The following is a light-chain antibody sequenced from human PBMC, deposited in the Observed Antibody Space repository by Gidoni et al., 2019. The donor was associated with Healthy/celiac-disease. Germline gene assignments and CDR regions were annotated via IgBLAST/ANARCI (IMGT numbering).Light chain of an antibody. CDR1: QGISNS. V-gene: IGKV1-NL1*01. CDR2: AAS. J-gene: IGKJ1*01. CDR3: QQYYSAPWT. Sequence: DIQMTQSPSSLSASIGDRVTITCRASQGISNSLAWYQQKPGKAPKLLVYAASRLKSGVPSRFSGSGSGTDYTLTISSLQPEDFATYYCQQYYSAPWTFXQXTKVEVK.